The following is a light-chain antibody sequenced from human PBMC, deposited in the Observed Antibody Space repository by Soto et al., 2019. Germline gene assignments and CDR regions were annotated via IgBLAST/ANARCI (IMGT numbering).Light chain of an antibody. J-gene: IGKJ4*01. CDR1: QTVSYW. V-gene: IGKV1-5*03. CDR3: QHYASYPIT. Sequence: DIQMTQSPSTLSASVGDRVTITCRASQTVSYWLAWYQQKPGKAPKLLIYKASNLESGVPSRFSGSGSATEFSLTISSLQPDDFATYYCQHYASYPITFGGGTKVEIK. CDR2: KAS.